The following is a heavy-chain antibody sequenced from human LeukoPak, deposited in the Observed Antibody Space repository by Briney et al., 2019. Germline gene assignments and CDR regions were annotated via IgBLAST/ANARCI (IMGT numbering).Heavy chain of an antibody. CDR1: GYTFTSYY. Sequence: ASVKVSCKASGYTFTSYYMHWVRQAPGQGLEWMGIINTNSGNTSYAQNFTGRVIITRDTSTSTVYMQLSSLRSEDTAVYYCARSVFRNPGDFDPWGQGTLVTVSS. D-gene: IGHD7-27*01. J-gene: IGHJ5*02. V-gene: IGHV1-46*01. CDR3: ARSVFRNPGDFDP. CDR2: INTNSGNT.